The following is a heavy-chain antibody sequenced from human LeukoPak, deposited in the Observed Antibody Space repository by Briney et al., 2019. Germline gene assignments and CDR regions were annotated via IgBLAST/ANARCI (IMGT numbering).Heavy chain of an antibody. J-gene: IGHJ3*02. V-gene: IGHV1-2*02. D-gene: IGHD4-17*01. CDR1: GYTFTGYY. Sequence: ASVKVSCKASGYTFTGYYMHWVRQAPGQGLEWMGWINPNSGGTNYAQKFQGRVTMTRDTSISTAYMELSRLRSDDTAVYYRARANDYGDSFDAFDIWGQGTMVTVSS. CDR3: ARANDYGDSFDAFDI. CDR2: INPNSGGT.